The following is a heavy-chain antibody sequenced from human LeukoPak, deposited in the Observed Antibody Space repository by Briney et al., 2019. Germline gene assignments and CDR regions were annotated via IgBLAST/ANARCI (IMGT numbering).Heavy chain of an antibody. D-gene: IGHD1-26*01. CDR2: INPSGGST. J-gene: IGHJ4*02. CDR1: GYTFTSYY. V-gene: IGHV1-46*01. Sequence: GASVKVSCKASGYTFTSYYMHWVRQAPGQGLEWMGIINPSGGSTSYPQKFQGRVTMTRDTSTSTVYMELSSLRSEDTAVYYCARDLSLRGRWELLPRWDFDYWGQGTLVTVSS. CDR3: ARDLSLRGRWELLPRWDFDY.